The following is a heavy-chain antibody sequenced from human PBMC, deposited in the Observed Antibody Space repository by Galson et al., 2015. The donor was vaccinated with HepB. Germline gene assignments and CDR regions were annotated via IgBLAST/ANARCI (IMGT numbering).Heavy chain of an antibody. Sequence: SVKVSCKASGYTFTNYGFSWVRQAPGQGLEWMGWISAYNRYTNYARKFQGRVTLTTDTPATTAYLELKSLTSDDTAVYYCARDRDRYGSRTYLIDYWGQGTLVTVSS. CDR2: ISAYNRYT. D-gene: IGHD3-10*01. CDR3: ARDRDRYGSRTYLIDY. V-gene: IGHV1-18*01. CDR1: GYTFTNYG. J-gene: IGHJ4*02.